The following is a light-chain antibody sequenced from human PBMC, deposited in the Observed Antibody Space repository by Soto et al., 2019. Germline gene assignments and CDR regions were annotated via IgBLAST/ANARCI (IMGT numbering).Light chain of an antibody. Sequence: IHITHPPSSLSASVRDRLTISCRASQGIRNDLGWYQQKPGKAPKRLIYAASSWHSGGPSRFSGSGPGKEFTLTISSLQLEDFATYYCQQHNNYPRTFGQGTKV. V-gene: IGKV1-17*01. CDR3: QQHNNYPRT. CDR1: QGIRND. J-gene: IGKJ1*01. CDR2: AAS.